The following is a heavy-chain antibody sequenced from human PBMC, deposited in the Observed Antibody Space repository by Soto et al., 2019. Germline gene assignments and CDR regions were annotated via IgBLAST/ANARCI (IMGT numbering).Heavy chain of an antibody. Sequence: QVQLQESGPGLVKPSGTLSLTCAVSGVSISSHDWWTWVRQPPGKGLEWIGESHQSGDTNYTSSLESRVTISVDKSKNQFSLKLNSVTVAATAVYYCATRDSGRFYWGQGTLVTVSS. CDR3: ATRDSGRFY. CDR2: SHQSGDT. V-gene: IGHV4-4*02. J-gene: IGHJ4*02. CDR1: GVSISSHDW. D-gene: IGHD6-13*01.